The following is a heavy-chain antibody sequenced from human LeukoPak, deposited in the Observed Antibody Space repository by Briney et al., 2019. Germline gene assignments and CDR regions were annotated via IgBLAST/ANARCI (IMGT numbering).Heavy chain of an antibody. V-gene: IGHV4-38-2*02. CDR2: FYHGGST. Sequence: SETLSLTCTVSGYSISTGYYWDWIRQPPGKGLEWIGTFYHGGSTYYNPSLKSRVTISVDTSKNQFSLKLSSVTAADTAVYYCASWAITMVRGVINPPKFDYWGQGTLVTVSS. CDR3: ASWAITMVRGVINPPKFDY. J-gene: IGHJ4*02. CDR1: GYSISTGYY. D-gene: IGHD3-10*01.